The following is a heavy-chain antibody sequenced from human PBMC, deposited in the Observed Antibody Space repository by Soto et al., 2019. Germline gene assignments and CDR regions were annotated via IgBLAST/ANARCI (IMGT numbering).Heavy chain of an antibody. CDR1: GGSISSGNYY. Sequence: QVQLQESGPGLVKPSQTLSLTCTVSGGSISSGNYYWSWIRQHPGKGLEWIGYIFYSGSTYYNPSLKRRVTSSVDTSKNQFSLKLSSVTAVDTAVYYCARGGSGDIVVVAAIDYWGQGTLVTVSS. D-gene: IGHD2-15*01. V-gene: IGHV4-31*03. CDR3: ARGGSGDIVVVAAIDY. J-gene: IGHJ4*02. CDR2: IFYSGST.